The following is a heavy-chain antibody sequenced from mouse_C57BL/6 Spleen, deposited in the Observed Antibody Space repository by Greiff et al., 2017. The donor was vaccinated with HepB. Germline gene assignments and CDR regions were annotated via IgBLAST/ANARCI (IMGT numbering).Heavy chain of an antibody. CDR2: IRHKANGYTT. CDR3: ERDAWAYAMDY. D-gene: IGHD4-1*01. J-gene: IGHJ4*01. Sequence: DVQLVESGGGLVQPGGSLSLSCAASGFTFTDYYMSWVRQPPGKALEWLGFIRHKANGYTTEYSASVKGWFTISRDNSQSILYLQMNALRVDDKDTSYCERDAWAYAMDYWGQGTSVTVSS. V-gene: IGHV7-3*01. CDR1: GFTFTDYY.